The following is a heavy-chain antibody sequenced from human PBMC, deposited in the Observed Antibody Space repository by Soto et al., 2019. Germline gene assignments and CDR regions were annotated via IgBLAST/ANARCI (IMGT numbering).Heavy chain of an antibody. CDR2: IYYSGSS. J-gene: IGHJ4*02. CDR1: GGSITSSEYY. V-gene: IGHV4-39*01. Sequence: KSSETLSLTCTVSGGSITSSEYYWAWIRQPPGKGLQFVGTIYYSGSSYSNPSLKSRLSMSVDTSKNQFSLTMKSVTAADTGVYYCASHPLNWSDADSWGPGVLVTVSS. CDR3: ASHPLNWSDADS. D-gene: IGHD1-1*01.